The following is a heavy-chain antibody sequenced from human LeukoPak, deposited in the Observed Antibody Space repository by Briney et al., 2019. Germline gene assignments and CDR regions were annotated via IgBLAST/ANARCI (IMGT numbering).Heavy chain of an antibody. CDR3: ASVIAARPPSLDAFDI. CDR2: ISSNGGST. V-gene: IGHV3-64*01. CDR1: GFTVSSYA. J-gene: IGHJ3*02. D-gene: IGHD6-6*01. Sequence: GGSLRLSWAASGFTVSSYAMHWVRQAPGEGLEYVSAISSNGGSTYYVNSVKGRFTISRDNSKNTLYLQMGSLRAEDMAVYYCASVIAARPPSLDAFDIWGQGTMVTVSS.